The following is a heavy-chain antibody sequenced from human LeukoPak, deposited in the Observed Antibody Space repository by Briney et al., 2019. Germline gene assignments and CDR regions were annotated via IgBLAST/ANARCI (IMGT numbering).Heavy chain of an antibody. Sequence: NPSETLSLTCSVSGGSISSNYSSTYYWGWIRQPPGKGLEWIGSTYYNGLTYDNPSLKSRVTISRDTSKNQFSLKLSSVTAADTAVYYCARPNHNGYWNAFDIWGQGTMVTVSS. CDR2: TYYNGLT. V-gene: IGHV4-39*07. D-gene: IGHD5-12*01. CDR3: ARPNHNGYWNAFDI. CDR1: GGSISSNYSSTYY. J-gene: IGHJ3*02.